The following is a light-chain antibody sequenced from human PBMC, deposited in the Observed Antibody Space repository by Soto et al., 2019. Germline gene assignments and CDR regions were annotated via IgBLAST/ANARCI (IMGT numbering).Light chain of an antibody. V-gene: IGLV2-8*01. Sequence: QSVLTQPPSASGSPGQSVTISCTGTSSDVGGYNFVSWYQQHPGKAPKLMIYEVTKRPSGVPDRFSGSKSGNTASLTVSGLQAEYEADYYCTSYAGSNIPVVFGGGTKLTVL. J-gene: IGLJ2*01. CDR1: SSDVGGYNF. CDR2: EVT. CDR3: TSYAGSNIPVV.